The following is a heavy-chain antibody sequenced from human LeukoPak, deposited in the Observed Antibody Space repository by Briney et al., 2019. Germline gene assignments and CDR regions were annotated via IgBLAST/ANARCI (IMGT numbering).Heavy chain of an antibody. Sequence: PGGTLRLSCAASGFTFSSYSMNWVRQAPGKGLEWVSSISSSSSYIYYADSVKGRFTISRDNAKNSLYLQMNSLRAEDTAVYYCARDQGGVWFGESAHYFDYWGQGTLVTVSS. J-gene: IGHJ4*02. V-gene: IGHV3-21*01. D-gene: IGHD3-10*01. CDR3: ARDQGGVWFGESAHYFDY. CDR2: ISSSSSYI. CDR1: GFTFSSYS.